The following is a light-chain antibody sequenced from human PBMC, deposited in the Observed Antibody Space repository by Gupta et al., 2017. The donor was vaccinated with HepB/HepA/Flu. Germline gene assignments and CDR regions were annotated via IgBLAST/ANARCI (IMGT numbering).Light chain of an antibody. CDR1: QSISSY. J-gene: IGKJ2*01. CDR3: QQRDSTPVT. Sequence: DIQMTQSPSSLSASVGDRVTNTCRASQSISSYLNWYQQKPGKAPKLLIYAAPSLQSGVPSRFSGSGSGTDFTLTISSLQPEDFATYYCQQRDSTPVTFGQGTKLEIK. CDR2: AAP. V-gene: IGKV1-39*01.